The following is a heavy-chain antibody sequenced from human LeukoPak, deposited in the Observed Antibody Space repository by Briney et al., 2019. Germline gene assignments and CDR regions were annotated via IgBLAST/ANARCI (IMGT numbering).Heavy chain of an antibody. V-gene: IGHV4-34*01. D-gene: IGHD6-19*01. CDR1: GGSFSGYY. CDR3: ASRLMIAVAGTGRSDYFDY. J-gene: IGHJ4*02. Sequence: SETLSLTCAVYGGSFSGYYWSWIRQPPGMGLEWIGEINHSGSANYNPSLKSRVTISVDTSKNLFSLKLSSVTAADTAVYYCASRLMIAVAGTGRSDYFDYWGQGTLVTVSS. CDR2: INHSGSA.